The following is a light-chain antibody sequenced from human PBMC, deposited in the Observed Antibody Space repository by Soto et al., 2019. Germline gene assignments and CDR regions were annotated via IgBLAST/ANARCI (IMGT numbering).Light chain of an antibody. Sequence: EIVLTQSPATLSLSPGERATLSCRASQSVNRYFAWYQQKPGQPPRLLIYDASTRAPGIPARFSGSGSGTDFTFTISSLESEDFAVYYCQQRSDWPSTFGGGTKVEIK. CDR3: QQRSDWPST. V-gene: IGKV3-11*01. CDR2: DAS. J-gene: IGKJ4*01. CDR1: QSVNRY.